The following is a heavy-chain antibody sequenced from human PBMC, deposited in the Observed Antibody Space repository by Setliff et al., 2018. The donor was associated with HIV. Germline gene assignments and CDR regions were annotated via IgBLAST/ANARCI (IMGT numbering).Heavy chain of an antibody. D-gene: IGHD5-18*01. CDR3: SNGNTTIDEDA. Sequence: PSETLSLTCAVYGGSVSGHYWGWFRQPPGKGLELIGEITPSGATNYLPSLKSRVTMSLDTTKNQFSLKMTSVPAADTALYYFSNGNTTIDEDAWGQGTLVTVSS. J-gene: IGHJ5*02. CDR1: GGSVSGHY. CDR2: ITPSGAT. V-gene: IGHV4-34*01.